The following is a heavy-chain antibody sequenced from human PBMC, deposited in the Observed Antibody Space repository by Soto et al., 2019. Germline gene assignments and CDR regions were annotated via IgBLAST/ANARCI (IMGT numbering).Heavy chain of an antibody. Sequence: PGGSLRLSCAASGFTFSSYSMNWVRQAPGKGLEWVSSISSSSSYIYYADSVKGRFTISRDNAKNSLYLQMNSLRAEDTAVYYCARVRGVVPAAHWYRLVDYGMDVWGQGTTVTVSS. V-gene: IGHV3-21*01. CDR2: ISSSSSYI. CDR1: GFTFSSYS. CDR3: ARVRGVVPAAHWYRLVDYGMDV. D-gene: IGHD2-2*01. J-gene: IGHJ6*02.